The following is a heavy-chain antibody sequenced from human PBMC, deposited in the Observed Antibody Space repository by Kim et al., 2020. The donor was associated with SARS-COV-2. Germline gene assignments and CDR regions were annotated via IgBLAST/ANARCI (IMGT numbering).Heavy chain of an antibody. CDR1: GFTFSSYS. CDR3: ARDPSLTYGMDV. J-gene: IGHJ6*02. D-gene: IGHD3-10*01. V-gene: IGHV3-21*01. CDR2: ISSSSSYI. Sequence: LSLTCAASGFTFSSYSMNWVRQAPGKGLEWVSSISSSSSYIYYADSVKGRFTISRDNAKNSLYLQMNSLRAEDTAVYYCARDPSLTYGMDVWGQGTT.